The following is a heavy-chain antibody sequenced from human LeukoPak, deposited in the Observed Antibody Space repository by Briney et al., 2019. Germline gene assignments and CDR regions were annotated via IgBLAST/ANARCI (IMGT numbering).Heavy chain of an antibody. J-gene: IGHJ6*02. Sequence: PSETLSLTCTVSGGSISSGDYYWSWIRQPPGKGLEWIGYIYYSGSTYYNPSLTRRVTISVDTSKNQFSLKLSSVTAADTAVYYCAPLVDTAXVGYSXYGXDVWGQG. CDR3: APLVDTAXVGYSXYGXDV. V-gene: IGHV4-30-4*01. CDR2: IYYSGST. D-gene: IGHD5-18*01. CDR1: GGSISSGDYY.